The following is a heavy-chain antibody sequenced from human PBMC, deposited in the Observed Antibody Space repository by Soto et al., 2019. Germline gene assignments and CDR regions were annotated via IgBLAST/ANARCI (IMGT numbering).Heavy chain of an antibody. CDR2: IYWDDDK. CDR3: AHIAPAHDAFDL. CDR1: GFSLSTSGVG. J-gene: IGHJ3*01. Sequence: QITLKESGPTLVKPTQTLTLTCTFSGFSLSTSGVGVGWIRQPPGKALEWLALIYWDDDKRYSPSLKSRLTITKDTSKNQVVLTMTNIDPVDTATYYCAHIAPAHDAFDLWGQGTMVTVSS. V-gene: IGHV2-5*02.